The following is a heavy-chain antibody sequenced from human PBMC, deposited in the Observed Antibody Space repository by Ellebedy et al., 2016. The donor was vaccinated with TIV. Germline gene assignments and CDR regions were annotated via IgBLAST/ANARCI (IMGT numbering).Heavy chain of an antibody. D-gene: IGHD3-9*01. CDR3: ARDQSSIFRYYYYGMDV. J-gene: IGHJ6*02. V-gene: IGHV3-30-3*01. CDR1: GFTFSSYA. Sequence: GGSLRLSXAASGFTFSSYAMHWVRQAPGKGLEWVAVISYDGSNKYYADSVKGRFTISRVNSKNTLYLQMNSLRAEDTAVYYCARDQSSIFRYYYYGMDVWGQGTTVTVSS. CDR2: ISYDGSNK.